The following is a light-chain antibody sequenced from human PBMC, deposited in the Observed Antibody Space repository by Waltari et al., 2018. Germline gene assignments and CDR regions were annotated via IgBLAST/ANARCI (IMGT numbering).Light chain of an antibody. J-gene: IGKJ1*01. V-gene: IGKV3-20*01. CDR2: GAT. Sequence: EIVLTQSPGTLSLSPGERATLSCRASQSVSRSLAWYQQKPGQAPRLLIYGATSTATGVPDRCSGSWSGTDFSLIISRLEPEDFVVYYCQHYVRLPVSFGQGTKVEIK. CDR1: QSVSRS. CDR3: QHYVRLPVS.